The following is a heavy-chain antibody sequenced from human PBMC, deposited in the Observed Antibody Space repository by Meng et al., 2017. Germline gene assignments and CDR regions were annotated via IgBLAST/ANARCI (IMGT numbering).Heavy chain of an antibody. D-gene: IGHD6-19*01. CDR3: ARVVAVAGTVDY. CDR1: GYTFTGYY. CDR2: INPNSGGT. J-gene: IGHJ4*02. V-gene: IGHV1-2*02. Sequence: ASVKVSCKASGYTFTGYYIHWVRQAPAQGLVWMGWINPNSGGTNYAQKFQGRVNMTRDTSISTAYMELSRLRSDDTAVYYCARVVAVAGTVDYWGQGTLVTVSS.